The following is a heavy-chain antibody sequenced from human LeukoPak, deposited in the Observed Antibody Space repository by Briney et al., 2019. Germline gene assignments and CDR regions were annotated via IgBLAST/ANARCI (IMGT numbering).Heavy chain of an antibody. CDR3: ASSFTLGYCSSTSCPLDY. CDR1: NYSISNYY. V-gene: IGHV4-59*01. D-gene: IGHD2-2*01. CDR2: IYYSGST. Sequence: PSETLSLTCTVSNYSISNYYWSWIRQPPGKGLEWIGYIYYSGSTNYNPSLKSRVTISVDTSKNQFSLKLSSVTAADTAVYYCASSFTLGYCSSTSCPLDYWGQGTLVTVSS. J-gene: IGHJ4*02.